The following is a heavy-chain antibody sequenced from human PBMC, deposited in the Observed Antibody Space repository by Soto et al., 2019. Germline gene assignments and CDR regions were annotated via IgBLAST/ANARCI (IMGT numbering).Heavy chain of an antibody. CDR3: ASSERITDDPAMNAFDI. J-gene: IGHJ3*02. CDR2: IIPIFGTA. D-gene: IGHD3-16*01. Sequence: QVQLVQSGAEVKKPGSSVKVSCKASGGTFSSYAISWVRQAPGQGLEWMGGIIPIFGTANYAQKFQGRVTITADESTSTAYMELSSLSSEDTAVYYCASSERITDDPAMNAFDIWGQGTMVTVSS. CDR1: GGTFSSYA. V-gene: IGHV1-69*12.